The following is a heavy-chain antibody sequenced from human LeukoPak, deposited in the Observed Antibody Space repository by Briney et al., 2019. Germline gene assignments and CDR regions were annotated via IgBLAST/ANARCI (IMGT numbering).Heavy chain of an antibody. D-gene: IGHD6-6*01. CDR3: ARDGGGQLVRNYFDA. CDR1: GYTFNDYN. J-gene: IGHJ5*02. Sequence: VASVKVSCKASGYTFNDYNIHWVRQAPGQGLEWMGIINPSGGDTRYAQKFQGRVSMTRDTSTSTVYMELSSLRSEDTAVYYCARDGGGQLVRNYFDAWGQGTLVTVSS. V-gene: IGHV1-46*02. CDR2: INPSGGDT.